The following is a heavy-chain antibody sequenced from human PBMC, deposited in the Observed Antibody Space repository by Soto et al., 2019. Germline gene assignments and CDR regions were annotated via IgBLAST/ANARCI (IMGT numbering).Heavy chain of an antibody. Sequence: QMHLQESGPGLVKPSETRSLTCTVSGGSISDHYLSWTRQPPGKGLEWIGYGLRHEFVGTNPSLTSWVTISVDTSKKQFSLRLNSVTAADTAVYYCVAGPDHAKSAYWGQGTLVTVSS. CDR1: GGSISDHY. V-gene: IGHV4-59*11. CDR2: GLRHEFV. CDR3: VAGPDHAKSAY. J-gene: IGHJ4*01.